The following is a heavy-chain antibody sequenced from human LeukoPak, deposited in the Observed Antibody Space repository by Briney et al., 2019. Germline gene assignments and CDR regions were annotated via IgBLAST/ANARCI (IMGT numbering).Heavy chain of an antibody. CDR1: GYTFTSYG. J-gene: IGHJ6*02. CDR3: ARSLPGPYYYGMDV. V-gene: IGHV1-18*01. Sequence: ASVKVSCKASGYTFTSYGISSGRQAPGQGLEWMGWISAYNGHTNYAQKLQGRVTMTTDTSTSTAYMELRSLRSDDTAVYYCARSLPGPYYYGMDVWGQGTTVTVSS. CDR2: ISAYNGHT.